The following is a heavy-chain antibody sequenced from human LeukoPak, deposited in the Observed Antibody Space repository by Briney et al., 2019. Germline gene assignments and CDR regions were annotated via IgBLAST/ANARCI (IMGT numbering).Heavy chain of an antibody. CDR3: ARASDYGANYLDY. CDR1: GDSISSGGYY. D-gene: IGHD4/OR15-4a*01. V-gene: IGHV4-31*03. CDR2: IYCSGIT. J-gene: IGHJ4*02. Sequence: PSETLSLTCTVSGDSISSGGYYWTWIRQHPGKGLEWIGNIYCSGITYYNPSLRSRVTISVDTSKNQFSLKLSSVTAADTAVYYCARASDYGANYLDYWGQGTLVTVSS.